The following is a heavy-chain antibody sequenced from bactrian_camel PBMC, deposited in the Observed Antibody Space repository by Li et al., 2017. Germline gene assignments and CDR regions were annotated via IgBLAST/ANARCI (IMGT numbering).Heavy chain of an antibody. CDR1: GSIYDTMC. CDR2: IMILGATT. J-gene: IGHJ4*01. Sequence: VQLVESGGGSVQPGGSLRLSCASSGSIYDTMCIGWFRQAPGKEREGVAAIMILGATTYYADSVKGRFTISRDSAKNTVYLQMNNLQPEDTATYYCAEGRGSRGEHCYSPNYWARGPRSPSP. D-gene: IGHD6*01. V-gene: IGHV3S54*01.